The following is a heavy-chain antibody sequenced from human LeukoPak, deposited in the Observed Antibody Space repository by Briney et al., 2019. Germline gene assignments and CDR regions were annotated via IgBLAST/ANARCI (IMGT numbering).Heavy chain of an antibody. D-gene: IGHD2-2*01. Sequence: GGSLRLSWPASASTASIHYMSWVRQPQGNGLEWVSVIYSGGSTYYADCSKGRFTISRDNSKDPLYLQIKSLRPEDTAVYSCARTRDAYCSSTSCLPYWFDPWGQGTLVTVSS. CDR3: ARTRDAYCSSTSCLPYWFDP. CDR1: ASTASIHY. J-gene: IGHJ5*02. CDR2: IYSGGST. V-gene: IGHV3-66*01.